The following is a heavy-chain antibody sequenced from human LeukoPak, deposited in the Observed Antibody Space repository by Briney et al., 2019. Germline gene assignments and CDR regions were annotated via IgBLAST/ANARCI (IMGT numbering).Heavy chain of an antibody. D-gene: IGHD5-12*01. CDR3: ARAYSGYDCDY. CDR1: GYTFTGYY. CDR2: INPDSGGT. V-gene: IGHV1-2*02. Sequence: ASVKVSCKASGYTFTGYYMHWVRQAPGQGLEGMGWINPDSGGTNYAQKFQGRVTMTRDTSISTAYMELTRLRSDDTAVYYCARAYSGYDCDYWGQGTLVTVSS. J-gene: IGHJ4*02.